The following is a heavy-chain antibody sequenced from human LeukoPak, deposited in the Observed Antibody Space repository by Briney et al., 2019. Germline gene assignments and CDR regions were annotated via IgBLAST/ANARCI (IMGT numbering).Heavy chain of an antibody. CDR1: GFTFSDYY. CDR2: ISSSGSTI. Sequence: PGGSLRLSCAASGFTFSDYYMSWIRQAPGKGLEWVSYISSSGSTIYYADSVKGRCTISRDNAQSSLYLQMNSLRAEDTAVYYRARERVRDFGYYGMDGWGQGTTVTVSS. CDR3: ARERVRDFGYYGMDG. J-gene: IGHJ6*02. V-gene: IGHV3-11*01. D-gene: IGHD3-9*01.